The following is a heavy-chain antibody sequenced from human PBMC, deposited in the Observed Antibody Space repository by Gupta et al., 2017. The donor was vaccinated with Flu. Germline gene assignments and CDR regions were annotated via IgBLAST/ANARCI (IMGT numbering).Heavy chain of an antibody. CDR2: INHSGST. Sequence: QVQLQQWGAGPLKPSETLSLTCAVYGGSFSGYYWSWIRQPPGQGREWIGEINHSGSTNYNPSLKSRVTISVDTSKNQFSLKLSSVTAADTAVYYCARVTPYCSSTSCYAHYYYYYMDVWGKGTTVTVSS. CDR3: ARVTPYCSSTSCYAHYYYYYMDV. J-gene: IGHJ6*03. CDR1: GGSFSGYY. V-gene: IGHV4-34*01. D-gene: IGHD2-2*01.